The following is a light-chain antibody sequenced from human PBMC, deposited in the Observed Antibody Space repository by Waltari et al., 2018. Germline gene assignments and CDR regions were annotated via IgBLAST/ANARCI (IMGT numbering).Light chain of an antibody. Sequence: IQITQFPFFLFAFGGNRVTNTCRASQSISNYLNWYQQKPEKAPKLLIYAASSLQSGVPSRFSGSGSGTDFTLTISSLQPEDFATYYCQQSYSTPRLTFGGGTKVEIK. J-gene: IGKJ4*01. CDR2: AAS. CDR1: QSISNY. V-gene: IGKV1-39*01. CDR3: QQSYSTPRLT.